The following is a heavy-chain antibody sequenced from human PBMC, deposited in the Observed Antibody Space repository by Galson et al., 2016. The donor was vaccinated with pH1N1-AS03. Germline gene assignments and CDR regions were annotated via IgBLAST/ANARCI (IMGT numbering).Heavy chain of an antibody. CDR1: GFSLNTSEVG. CDR3: ARAYYGDFADWFDP. V-gene: IGHV2-5*02. CDR2: IYWDDEK. J-gene: IGHJ5*02. D-gene: IGHD4-17*01. Sequence: PALVKPTQTLTLTCTLSGFSLNTSEVGVGWIRQPPGKALEWLALIYWDDEKRYKTSLKSRLTITKDTSKSQVVLIMTNMDPVDTATYFCARAYYGDFADWFDPWGQGTLVTVSS.